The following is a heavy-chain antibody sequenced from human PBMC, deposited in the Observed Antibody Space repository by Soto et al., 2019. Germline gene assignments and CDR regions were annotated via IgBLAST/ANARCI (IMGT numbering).Heavy chain of an antibody. CDR2: IYYSGST. J-gene: IGHJ4*02. Sequence: SETLSLTYSVSGGSISSGGYYWTWIRQHPEKGLEWIGYIYYSGSTYYKPSLKSRVTISVDTSKNQFSLMLGSVTVADTAVYYCARGGPTAYYFDVWGLGTLVTVS. CDR1: GGSISSGGYY. CDR3: ARGGPTAYYFDV. D-gene: IGHD2-21*01. V-gene: IGHV4-31*03.